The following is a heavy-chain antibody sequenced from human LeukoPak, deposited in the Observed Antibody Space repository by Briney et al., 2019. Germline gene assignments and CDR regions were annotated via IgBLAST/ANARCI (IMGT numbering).Heavy chain of an antibody. V-gene: IGHV4-34*01. J-gene: IGHJ4*02. CDR2: INHSGST. CDR3: ARGRIMITFGGVIADLYYFDY. CDR1: GGSFSGYY. D-gene: IGHD3-16*02. Sequence: SETLCLTCAVYGGSFSGYYWSWIRQPPGKGLEWIGEINHSGSTNYNPSLKSRVTISVDTSKNQFSLKLSSVTAADTAVYYCARGRIMITFGGVIADLYYFDYWGQGTLVTVSS.